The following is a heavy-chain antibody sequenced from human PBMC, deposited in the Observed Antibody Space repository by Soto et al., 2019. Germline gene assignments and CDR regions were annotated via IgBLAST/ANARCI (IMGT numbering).Heavy chain of an antibody. CDR3: ARGWHSAGGSSTPFDY. CDR2: IIPIFGTA. V-gene: IGHV1-69*06. CDR1: GGTFSSYA. Sequence: QVQLVQSGAEVKEPGSSVKVSCKASGGTFSSYAISWVRQAPGQGLEWMGGIIPIFGTANYAQKFQGRVTITADKSTSTAYMELSSLRSEDTAVYYCARGWHSAGGSSTPFDYWGQGTLVTVSS. J-gene: IGHJ4*02. D-gene: IGHD6-25*01.